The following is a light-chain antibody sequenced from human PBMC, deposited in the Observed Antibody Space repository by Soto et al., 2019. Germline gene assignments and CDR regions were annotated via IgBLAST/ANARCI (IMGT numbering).Light chain of an antibody. CDR3: CSYAGSSTYV. V-gene: IGLV2-23*01. J-gene: IGLJ1*01. CDR1: SSDVGSYNL. Sequence: QSVLTQPASVSGSPVQSITISCTGTSSDVGSYNLVSWYQQHPGKAPKLMIYEGSKRPSGVSNRFSGSKSGNTASLTISGLQAEDEADYYCCSYAGSSTYVFGTGTTVTVL. CDR2: EGS.